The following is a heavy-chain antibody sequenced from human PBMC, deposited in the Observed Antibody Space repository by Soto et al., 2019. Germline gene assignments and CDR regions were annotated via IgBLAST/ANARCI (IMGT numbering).Heavy chain of an antibody. J-gene: IGHJ5*02. D-gene: IGHD6-13*01. V-gene: IGHV4-34*01. CDR2: INHSGST. CDR1: GGSFSGYY. Sequence: LSLTCAVYGGSFSGYYWSWIRQPPGKGLEWIGEINHSGSTNYNPSLKSRVTISVDTSKNQFSLKLSSVTAADTAVYYCARRVTIAAAGTNWFDPWGQGTLVTVSS. CDR3: ARRVTIAAAGTNWFDP.